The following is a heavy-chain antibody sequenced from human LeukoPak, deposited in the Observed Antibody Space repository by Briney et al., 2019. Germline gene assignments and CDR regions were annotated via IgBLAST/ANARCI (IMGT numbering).Heavy chain of an antibody. CDR2: IYSGGST. J-gene: IGHJ4*02. CDR3: ARVGYYDSSGYYYPAYYFDY. CDR1: GFTFSSYA. D-gene: IGHD3-22*01. V-gene: IGHV3-53*01. Sequence: GRSLRLSCAAPGFTFSSYAMSWVRQAPGKGLEWVSVIYSGGSTYYADSVKGRFTISRDNSKNTLYLQMNSLGAEDTAVYYCARVGYYDSSGYYYPAYYFDYWGQGALVTVSS.